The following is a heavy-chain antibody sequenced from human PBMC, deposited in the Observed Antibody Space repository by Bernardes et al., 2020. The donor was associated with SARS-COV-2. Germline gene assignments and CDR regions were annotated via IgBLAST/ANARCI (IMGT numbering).Heavy chain of an antibody. Sequence: GGSLRLSCVGSGFTFSDYVIILVRQAPGKGLEWISGVTGSGYGTYYADSVKGRSSISRDNSKNTVYLQMNSLRDEDTAVYYCVGPGFWGQGTLVTVSS. CDR2: VTGSGYGT. J-gene: IGHJ4*02. CDR1: GFTFSDYV. CDR3: VGPGF. V-gene: IGHV3-23*01.